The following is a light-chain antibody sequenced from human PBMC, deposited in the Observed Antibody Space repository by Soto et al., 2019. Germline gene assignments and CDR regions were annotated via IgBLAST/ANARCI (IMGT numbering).Light chain of an antibody. CDR1: SSDVGVYNY. CDR3: SSYTSSSTL. V-gene: IGLV2-14*01. J-gene: IGLJ1*01. CDR2: AVT. Sequence: QSALTQPASGSGSPGQSITISCTGTSSDVGVYNYVSWYQQHPGKAPKLMIYAVTDRPSGVSSRFSGSKSGNTASLTISGLQAEDEADYYCSSYTSSSTLFGTGTKLTVL.